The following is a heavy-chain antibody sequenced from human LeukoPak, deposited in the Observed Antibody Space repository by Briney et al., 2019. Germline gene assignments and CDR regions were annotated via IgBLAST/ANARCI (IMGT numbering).Heavy chain of an antibody. Sequence: GEPLKISCKGSRYSFTTYWIGWVRQMPGKGLEWMGIIYPGDSDTRYSPSFQGQVTISADKSISTAYLQWRSLKDSDTAMYYCARPMVRGQVRAFDIWGQGTMVTVSS. D-gene: IGHD3-10*01. CDR2: IYPGDSDT. J-gene: IGHJ3*02. V-gene: IGHV5-51*01. CDR3: ARPMVRGQVRAFDI. CDR1: RYSFTTYW.